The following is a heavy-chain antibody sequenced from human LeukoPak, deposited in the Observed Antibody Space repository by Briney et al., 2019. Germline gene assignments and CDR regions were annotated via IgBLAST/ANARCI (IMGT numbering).Heavy chain of an antibody. CDR2: IHYTGST. J-gene: IGHJ5*02. V-gene: IGHV4-59*01. D-gene: IGHD3-10*01. Sequence: SETLSLTCAVYGGSFSGYYWGWIRQSPGKGVECIGYIHYTGSTNYNPSLKSRVTISVETSKNQFSLKLKSVTAADTAVYYCARGGYYGSGKDFRFDPWGQGTLVTVSS. CDR3: ARGGYYGSGKDFRFDP. CDR1: GGSFSGYY.